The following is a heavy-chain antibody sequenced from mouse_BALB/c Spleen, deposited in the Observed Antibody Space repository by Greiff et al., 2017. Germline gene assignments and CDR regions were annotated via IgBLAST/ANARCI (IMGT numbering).Heavy chain of an antibody. CDR1: GFSFTDYY. V-gene: IGHV7-3*02. CDR3: ASDIGGWDGMDY. CDR2: IRNKANGYTT. D-gene: IGHD4-1*01. Sequence: ELMLVESGGGSVQPGGSLRLSSATFGFSFTDYYMSWVRQPPGKALERLCFIRNKANGYTTEYSASVKGRFTISRDNSQSILYLQMITLRANDSATYYCASDIGGWDGMDYWGRGTSV. J-gene: IGHJ4*01.